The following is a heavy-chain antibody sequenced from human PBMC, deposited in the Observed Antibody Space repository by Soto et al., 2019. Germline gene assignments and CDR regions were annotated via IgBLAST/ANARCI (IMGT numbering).Heavy chain of an antibody. Sequence: ASVKVSCKASGYTFTSYAMHWVRQAPGQRLEWMGWINAGNGNTKYSQKFQGRVTITRDTSASTAYMELSSLRSEDTAVYYCARIPSYGSGSYYTTDYWGQGTLVTVSS. J-gene: IGHJ4*02. D-gene: IGHD3-10*01. CDR1: GYTFTSYA. CDR3: ARIPSYGSGSYYTTDY. V-gene: IGHV1-3*01. CDR2: INAGNGNT.